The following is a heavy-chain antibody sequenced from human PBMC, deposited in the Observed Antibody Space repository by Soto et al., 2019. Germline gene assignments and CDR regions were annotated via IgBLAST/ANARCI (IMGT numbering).Heavy chain of an antibody. CDR1: GGSISSYY. CDR3: ARDQNSSGYLDY. CDR2: IYYSGFT. V-gene: IGHV4-59*01. J-gene: IGHJ4*02. Sequence: PSETLSLTCTVSGGSISSYYWSWIRQPPGKGLEWIGYIYYSGFTDYNPSLKSRVTISEDTSKNQFSLRLTSVTAADTAVYYCARDQNSSGYLDYWGQGILVTVSS. D-gene: IGHD3-22*01.